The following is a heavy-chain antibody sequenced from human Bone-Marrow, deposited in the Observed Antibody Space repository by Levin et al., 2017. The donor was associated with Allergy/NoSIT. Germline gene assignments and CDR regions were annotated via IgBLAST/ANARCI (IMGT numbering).Heavy chain of an antibody. CDR1: NDSINSNNW. J-gene: IGHJ5*02. Sequence: SETLSLTCAVSNDSINSNNWWNWVRQVPGKGLEWIGEISRSGNTNYSPSLKGRVSISIDRSKNHFSLSVRSVTAADTAVYYCARGDARSTWFDPWGQGTQVTVSS. D-gene: IGHD1-26*01. V-gene: IGHV4-4*02. CDR2: ISRSGNT. CDR3: ARGDARSTWFDP.